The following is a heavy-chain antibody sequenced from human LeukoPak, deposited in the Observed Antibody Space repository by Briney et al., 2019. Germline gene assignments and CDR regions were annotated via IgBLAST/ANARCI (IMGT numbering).Heavy chain of an antibody. CDR3: ARAVYGYSSSWYSRYFDY. CDR1: GGSISSGGYS. D-gene: IGHD6-13*01. CDR2: IYHSGGT. V-gene: IGHV4-30-2*01. Sequence: SQTLSLTCAVSGGSISSGGYSWSWIRQPPGKGLEWIGYIYHSGGTYYNPSLKSRVTISVDRSKNQFSLKLSSVTAADTAVYYCARAVYGYSSSWYSRYFDYWGQGTLVTVSS. J-gene: IGHJ4*02.